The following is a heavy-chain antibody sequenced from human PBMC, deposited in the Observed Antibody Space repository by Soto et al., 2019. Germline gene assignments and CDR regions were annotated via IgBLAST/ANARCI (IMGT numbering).Heavy chain of an antibody. D-gene: IGHD5-18*01. V-gene: IGHV3-30*18. CDR1: GFTFSSYG. Sequence: QVQLVESGGGVVQPGRSLRLSCAASGFTFSSYGMHWVRQAPGKGLEWVAVISYDGTNKYYADSVKGRFTISRDNSKNXXFLQMNSLRAEDTAVYYCAKDLEVGYTYGWYYFDYWGQGTLVTVSS. J-gene: IGHJ4*02. CDR2: ISYDGTNK. CDR3: AKDLEVGYTYGWYYFDY.